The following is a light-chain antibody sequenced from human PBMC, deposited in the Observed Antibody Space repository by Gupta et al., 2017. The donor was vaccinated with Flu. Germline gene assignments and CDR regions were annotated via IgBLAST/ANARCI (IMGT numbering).Light chain of an antibody. J-gene: IGKJ1*01. CDR1: QGLVYSDGNTY. V-gene: IGKV2-30*01. CDR2: LVS. Sequence: DVVMTQSPLSLPVTLGQPASISCRSSQGLVYSDGNTYLHWFQQRPGQSPRRLIYLVSYRESAVPDSFSASASGTDFTLRIRSVDAEDVGVYYCRQWAPWRWAFGQGTKVEIK. CDR3: RQWAPWRWA.